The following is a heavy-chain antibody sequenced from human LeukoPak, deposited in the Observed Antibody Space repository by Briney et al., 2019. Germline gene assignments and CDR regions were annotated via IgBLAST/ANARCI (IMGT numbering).Heavy chain of an antibody. CDR2: ISWNSGGI. CDR1: GFTFDDYA. CDR3: AKDPYYYDSSGYLDY. D-gene: IGHD3-22*01. Sequence: GRSLRLSCAASGFTFDDYAMHWVRQAPGKGLEWVSGISWNSGGIGYADSVKGRFTISRDNAKNSLYLQMNSLRAEDTALYYCAKDPYYYDSSGYLDYWGQGTLVTVSS. J-gene: IGHJ4*02. V-gene: IGHV3-9*01.